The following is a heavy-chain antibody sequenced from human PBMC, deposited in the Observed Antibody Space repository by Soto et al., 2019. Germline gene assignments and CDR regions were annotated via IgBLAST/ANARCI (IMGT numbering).Heavy chain of an antibody. CDR3: SSDRYPRFYHGSGSYPYY. CDR1: GFTFSSFW. CDR2: IKTDGSET. Sequence: GGSLRLSCAASGFTFSSFWMSWVRQAPGKGLEWVANIKTDGSETHYVDSVKGRFTISRDNPKTSLFLQMNSLRVEDTAVYFCSSDRYPRFYHGSGSYPYYWGQGTPVTVSS. J-gene: IGHJ4*02. V-gene: IGHV3-7*03. D-gene: IGHD3-10*01.